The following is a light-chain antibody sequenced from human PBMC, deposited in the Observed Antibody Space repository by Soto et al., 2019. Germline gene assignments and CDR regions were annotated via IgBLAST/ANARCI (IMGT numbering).Light chain of an antibody. CDR3: CSYAGSYIFV. J-gene: IGLJ1*01. V-gene: IGLV2-11*01. Sequence: QSALIQSRSVSGSPGQSVTISCTGTSSDVGTYNYVSWYRQHPGKAPKLMISDVSKRPSGVPDRFSGSKSDNTASLTISGLQAEDEGDYYCCSYAGSYIFVFGTGTKLTVL. CDR2: DVS. CDR1: SSDVGTYNY.